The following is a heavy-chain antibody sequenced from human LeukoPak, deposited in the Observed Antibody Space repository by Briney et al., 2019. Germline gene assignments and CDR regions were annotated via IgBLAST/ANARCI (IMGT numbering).Heavy chain of an antibody. D-gene: IGHD5-18*01. CDR3: ARVNGAHTAMAPIWDY. J-gene: IGHJ4*02. V-gene: IGHV1-69*06. CDR2: IIPIFGTA. CDR1: GGTFSSYA. Sequence: ASVKVSCKASGGTFSSYATSWVRQAPGQGLEWMGGIIPIFGTANYAQKFQGRVTITADKSTSTAYMELSSLRSEDTAVYYCARVNGAHTAMAPIWDYWGQGTLVTVSS.